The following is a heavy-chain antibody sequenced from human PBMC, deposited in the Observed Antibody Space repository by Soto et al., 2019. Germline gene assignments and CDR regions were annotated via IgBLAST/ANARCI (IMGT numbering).Heavy chain of an antibody. V-gene: IGHV5-10-1*01. CDR3: AALTMRARGYYYGMDV. Sequence: HGKSLKISCKGSGYSFTSYWISWVRQMPGKGLEWMGRIDPSDSYTNYSPSFQGHVTISADKSISTAYLQWSSLKASDTAMYYCAALTMRARGYYYGMDVWGQGTTVTVSS. D-gene: IGHD3-22*01. CDR2: IDPSDSYT. CDR1: GYSFTSYW. J-gene: IGHJ6*02.